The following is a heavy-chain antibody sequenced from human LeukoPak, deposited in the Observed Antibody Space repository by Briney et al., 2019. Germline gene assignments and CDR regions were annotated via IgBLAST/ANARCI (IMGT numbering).Heavy chain of an antibody. CDR3: ARDQRVYDSSGYYHGGFDY. CDR1: GYSISSGYY. D-gene: IGHD3-22*01. V-gene: IGHV4-38-2*02. CDR2: IYHSGST. Sequence: PSETLSLTCTVSGYSISSGYYWGWIRQPPGKGLEWIGSIYHSGSTYYNPSLKSRVTISVDTSKNQFSLKLSSVTAADTAVYYCARDQRVYDSSGYYHGGFDYWGQGTLVTVSS. J-gene: IGHJ4*02.